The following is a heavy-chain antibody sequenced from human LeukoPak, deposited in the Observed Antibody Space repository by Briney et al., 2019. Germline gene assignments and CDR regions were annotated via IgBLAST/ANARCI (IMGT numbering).Heavy chain of an antibody. CDR3: AGRARLGSYLFGMDV. Sequence: EASVKVSCTASGYTFTNYYLHWVRQAPGQGLEWMGIINPSGGNTNYAQRFQGRLTMTRDTSTSTVYTELSGLRSEDTAVFYCAGRARLGSYLFGMDVWGQGTTVTVSS. J-gene: IGHJ6*02. CDR2: INPSGGNT. D-gene: IGHD3-10*01. V-gene: IGHV1-46*01. CDR1: GYTFTNYY.